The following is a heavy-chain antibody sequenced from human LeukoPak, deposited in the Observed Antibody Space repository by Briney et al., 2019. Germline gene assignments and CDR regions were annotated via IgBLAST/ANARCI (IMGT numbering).Heavy chain of an antibody. J-gene: IGHJ4*02. CDR1: GDSISSSDYY. Sequence: PSETLSLTCTVSGDSISSSDYYWGWIRQPPGKGLEWIGSIHSSANIYYNPSLKSRVTISLDTSNNQFSLRLFSVSAADTAVYYCARGRYNSKTDFDYWGQGTLVTVSS. CDR3: ARGRYNSKTDFDY. D-gene: IGHD3-16*02. V-gene: IGHV4-39*07. CDR2: IHSSANI.